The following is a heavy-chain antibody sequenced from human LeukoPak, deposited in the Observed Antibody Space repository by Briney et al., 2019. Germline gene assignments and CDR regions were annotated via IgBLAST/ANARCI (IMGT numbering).Heavy chain of an antibody. CDR1: GYTFTGYG. J-gene: IGHJ4*02. D-gene: IGHD2-2*01. CDR3: ARVNIVVVPAAVYYFDY. Sequence: ASVKVSCKASGYTFTGYGISWVRQAPGQGLEWMGWISAYNGNTNYAQKLQGRVTMTTDTSTSTAYMELRSLRSDDTAVYYCARVNIVVVPAAVYYFDYWGQGTLVTVSS. V-gene: IGHV1-18*04. CDR2: ISAYNGNT.